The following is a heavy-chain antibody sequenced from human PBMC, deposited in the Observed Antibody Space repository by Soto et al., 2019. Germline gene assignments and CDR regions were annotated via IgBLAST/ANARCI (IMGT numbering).Heavy chain of an antibody. J-gene: IGHJ6*02. D-gene: IGHD6-19*01. CDR1: GDSVSSNSAA. V-gene: IGHV6-1*01. Sequence: SQTLSLPCAISGDSVSSNSAAWNWIRQSPSRGLEWLGRTYYRSKWYNDYAVSVKSRITINPDTSKNQFSLQLSSVTPEDTAVYYCARVGHSSGWYGMDVWGQGTTVTVSS. CDR2: TYYRSKWYN. CDR3: ARVGHSSGWYGMDV.